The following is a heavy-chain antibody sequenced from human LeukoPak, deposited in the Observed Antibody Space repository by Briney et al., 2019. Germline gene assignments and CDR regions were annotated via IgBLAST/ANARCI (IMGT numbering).Heavy chain of an antibody. CDR1: GFTFSSYW. D-gene: IGHD4-11*01. Sequence: GGSLRLSCAASGFTFSSYWMSWVRQAPGKGLEWVANIKQDGSEKYYVDSVKGRFTISRGNAKNSLYLQMNSLRAEDTAVYYCARVDYSKSSDYWGQGTLVTVSS. CDR3: ARVDYSKSSDY. CDR2: IKQDGSEK. J-gene: IGHJ4*02. V-gene: IGHV3-7*01.